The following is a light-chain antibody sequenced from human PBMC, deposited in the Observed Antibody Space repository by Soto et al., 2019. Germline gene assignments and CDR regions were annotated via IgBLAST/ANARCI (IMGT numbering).Light chain of an antibody. CDR1: QSVSSTY. J-gene: IGKJ4*01. CDR3: QQYGSSPLT. Sequence: EIVLTQSPGPLSLSPGERATLSCRASQSVSSTYLAWYQQKPGQAPRLLIYRTSSGATGIPDRFSASGSGTDFTLTISRLEPEDFAVYFCQQYGSSPLTFGGGTKVDIK. CDR2: RTS. V-gene: IGKV3-20*01.